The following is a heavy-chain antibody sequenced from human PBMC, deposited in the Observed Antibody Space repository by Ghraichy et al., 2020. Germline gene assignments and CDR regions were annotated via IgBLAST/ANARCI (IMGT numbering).Heavy chain of an antibody. J-gene: IGHJ3*01. V-gene: IGHV3-30-3*01. D-gene: IGHD2-15*01. CDR2: ISDDGGTK. CDR3: ARSGVRYCSDGTCYSGAFDV. CDR1: GFDFNNYA. Sequence: GGSLRLSCAASGFDFNNYAMHWVRQAPGKGLEWVAVISDDGGTKYYADSVKGRISISRDNSENTVFLQMNSLRDEDTAVYYCARSGVRYCSDGTCYSGAFDVWGQGTTVTVSS.